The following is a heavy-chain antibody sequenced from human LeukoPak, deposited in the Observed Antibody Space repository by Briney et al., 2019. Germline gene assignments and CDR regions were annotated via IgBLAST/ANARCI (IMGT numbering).Heavy chain of an antibody. CDR3: ARNPPEYYSSDY. CDR2: ISAYNGNT. Sequence: ASVKVSCKASGYTFTSYGISWVRQAPGQGLEWMGWISAYNGNTNYAQKLQGRVTMTTDTSTSTAYMELRSLRSDDTAVCYCARNPPEYYSSDYWGQGTLVTVSS. D-gene: IGHD3-16*01. V-gene: IGHV1-18*01. J-gene: IGHJ4*02. CDR1: GYTFTSYG.